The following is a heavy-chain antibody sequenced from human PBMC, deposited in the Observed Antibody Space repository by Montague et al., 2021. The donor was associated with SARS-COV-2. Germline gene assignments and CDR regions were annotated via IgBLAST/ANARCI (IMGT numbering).Heavy chain of an antibody. CDR2: IRSKAYGGTT. Sequence: SLRLSCAGSGFTLGDYAISWIRQTPGKGLEWVGFIRSKAYGGTTQYAASAEGTFTISRDDSKSIAYLQINSLKSDDTALYYAAAGLFYFDYWGQGALVTVSS. D-gene: IGHD6-13*01. CDR1: GFTLGDYA. J-gene: IGHJ4*02. CDR3: AAGLFYFDY. V-gene: IGHV3-49*03.